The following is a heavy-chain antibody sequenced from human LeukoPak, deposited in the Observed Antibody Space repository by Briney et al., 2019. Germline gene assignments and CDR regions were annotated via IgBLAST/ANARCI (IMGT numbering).Heavy chain of an antibody. J-gene: IGHJ4*02. V-gene: IGHV1-18*01. CDR1: GYTFTSYG. D-gene: IGHD3-9*01. Sequence: ASVKVSCKASGYTFTSYGISWVRQAPGQGLEWMGWISAYNGNTNYAQKFQGRVTMTRDTSISTAYMELSRLRSDDTAVYYCARGSHYDISDYWGQGTLVTVSS. CDR3: ARGSHYDISDY. CDR2: ISAYNGNT.